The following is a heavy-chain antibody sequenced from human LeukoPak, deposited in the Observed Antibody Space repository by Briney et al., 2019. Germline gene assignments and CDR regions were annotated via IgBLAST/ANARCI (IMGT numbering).Heavy chain of an antibody. CDR2: IKSKTGGGTT. Sequence: GGSLRLSCAASGFTFSNAWMSWVRQAPGKGLEWVGRIKSKTGGGTTDYAAPVKGRFTISRDDSKNTLYLQMNSLKTEDTAVYYCTSWYGGQGWFDPWGQGTLVTVSS. D-gene: IGHD1-26*01. CDR3: TSWYGGQGWFDP. J-gene: IGHJ5*02. CDR1: GFTFSNAW. V-gene: IGHV3-15*01.